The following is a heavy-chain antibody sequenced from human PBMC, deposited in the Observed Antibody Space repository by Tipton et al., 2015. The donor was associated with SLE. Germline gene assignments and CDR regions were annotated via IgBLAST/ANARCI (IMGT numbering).Heavy chain of an antibody. D-gene: IGHD6-19*01. CDR2: ITPGSESI. J-gene: IGHJ4*02. CDR3: ASGPGREWLVRFAY. V-gene: IGHV3-48*04. CDR1: GFTFSSYS. Sequence: SGFTFSSYSMNWVRQAPGKGLEWISYITPGSESIFYSDSVKGRFTISRDNGNNAMFLQMNSLTVEDTAVYFCASGPGREWLVRFAYWGQGTLVTVSS.